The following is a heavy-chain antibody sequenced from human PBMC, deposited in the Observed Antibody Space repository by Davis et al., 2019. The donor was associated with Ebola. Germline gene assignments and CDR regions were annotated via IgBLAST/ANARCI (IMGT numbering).Heavy chain of an antibody. Sequence: GESLKISCAASGFTFSSYAMTWVRQAPGKGLEWVSTMSGSGGSTYPADSVKGRFIISRDNSRNTLYLQMNSLRAEDTAVYYCAKDNMVRGATDFDYWGQGTLVTVSS. J-gene: IGHJ4*02. CDR3: AKDNMVRGATDFDY. V-gene: IGHV3-23*01. CDR1: GFTFSSYA. D-gene: IGHD3-10*01. CDR2: MSGSGGST.